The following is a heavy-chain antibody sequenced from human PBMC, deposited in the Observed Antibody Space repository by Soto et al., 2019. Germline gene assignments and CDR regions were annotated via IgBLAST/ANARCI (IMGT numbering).Heavy chain of an antibody. Sequence: PSETLSLTCTVSGGSISSYYWSWIRQPPGKGLEWIGYIYYSGSTNYNPSLKSRVTISVDTSKNQFSLKLSSVTAADTAVYYCAREVDSGYDSPYNWLDPWGQGTLVTVSS. CDR2: IYYSGST. CDR1: GGSISSYY. CDR3: AREVDSGYDSPYNWLDP. J-gene: IGHJ5*02. V-gene: IGHV4-59*01. D-gene: IGHD5-12*01.